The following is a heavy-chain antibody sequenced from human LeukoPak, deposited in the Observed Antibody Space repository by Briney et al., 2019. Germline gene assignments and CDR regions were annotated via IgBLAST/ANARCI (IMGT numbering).Heavy chain of an antibody. J-gene: IGHJ6*03. CDR1: GYSISSGYY. V-gene: IGHV4-38-2*01. D-gene: IGHD2-2*01. CDR2: IYHSGST. Sequence: SETLSLTCAVSGYSISSGYYWGWIRQPPGKGLKWIESIYHSGSTYYNPSLKSRVTISVDTSKNQFSLKLSSVTAADTAVYSCARGREDIVVVPAAAYYYYMDVWGKGTTVTVSS. CDR3: ARGREDIVVVPAAAYYYYMDV.